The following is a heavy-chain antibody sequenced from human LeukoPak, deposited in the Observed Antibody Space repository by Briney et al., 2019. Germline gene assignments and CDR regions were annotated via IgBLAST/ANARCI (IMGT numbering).Heavy chain of an antibody. CDR3: ARDSEDTTMGPGY. CDR1: GYTFTSNY. Sequence: ASVKVSCKAFGYTFTSNYMHWVRQAPGQGPEWMGVISPSGGSTTYAQKFQGRVTLTRDMSTSTVYMELSSLRSEDTAVYYCARDSEDTTMGPGYWGQGTLVTVSS. CDR2: ISPSGGST. J-gene: IGHJ4*02. V-gene: IGHV1-46*01. D-gene: IGHD5-18*01.